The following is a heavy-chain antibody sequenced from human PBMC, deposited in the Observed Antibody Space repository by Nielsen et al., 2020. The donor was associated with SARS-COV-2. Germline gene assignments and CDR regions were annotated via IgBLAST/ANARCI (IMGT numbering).Heavy chain of an antibody. CDR1: GFTFSSYG. D-gene: IGHD6-6*01. Sequence: GESLKISCAASGFTFSSYGMHWVRQAPGKGLEWVAVISYDGSNKYYADSVKGRFTISRDNSKNTLYLQMNSLRTEDTALYYCAKDITAARLDAFDIWGQGTMVTVSS. J-gene: IGHJ3*02. V-gene: IGHV3-30*18. CDR3: AKDITAARLDAFDI. CDR2: ISYDGSNK.